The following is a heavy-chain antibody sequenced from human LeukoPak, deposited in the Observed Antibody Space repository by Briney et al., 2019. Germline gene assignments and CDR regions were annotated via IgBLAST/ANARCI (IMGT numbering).Heavy chain of an antibody. CDR2: ISGSGSPI. D-gene: IGHD3-22*01. CDR3: ATEWLLGAMNAFDI. V-gene: IGHV3-48*03. CDR1: EFTFSSYE. Sequence: GGSLRLSCVTSEFTFSSYEMNWVRQAPGKGLEWVSYISGSGSPIFCADSVKGRFTISRDNAQNSLYLQMNSLRAENTAVYYCATEWLLGAMNAFDIRGQGTMVTVSS. J-gene: IGHJ3*02.